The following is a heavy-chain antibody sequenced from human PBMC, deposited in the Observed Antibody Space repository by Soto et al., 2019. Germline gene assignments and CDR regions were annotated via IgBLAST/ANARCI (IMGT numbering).Heavy chain of an antibody. CDR1: GFTFSNCA. D-gene: IGHD5-18*01. CDR3: AKVFPSGGSGRDWIQLWSFYMDV. J-gene: IGHJ6*03. V-gene: IGHV3-23*01. Sequence: PGGSLRLSCAASGFTFSNCAMSWVRQAPGKGLEWVSVLSGSGGSTYYADSVKGRFTISRDNSKNTLYLQMNSLRAEDTAVYYCAKVFPSGGSGRDWIQLWSFYMDVWGKGTTVTVSS. CDR2: LSGSGGST.